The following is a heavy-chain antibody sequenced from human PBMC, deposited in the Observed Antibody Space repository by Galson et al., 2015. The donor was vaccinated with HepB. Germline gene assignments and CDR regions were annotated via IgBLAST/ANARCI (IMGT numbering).Heavy chain of an antibody. J-gene: IGHJ4*02. D-gene: IGHD3-16*02. CDR2: IYWDDDK. CDR3: AHSVSLGGWGSYREGDYFDY. CDR1: GFSLSTSGVG. V-gene: IGHV2-5*02. Sequence: PALVKPTQTLTLTCTFSGFSLSTSGVGVGWIRQPPGKALEWLALIYWDDDKRYSPSLKSRLTITKDTSENQVVLTMTNMDPVDTATYYCAHSVSLGGWGSYREGDYFDYWGQGTLVTVSS.